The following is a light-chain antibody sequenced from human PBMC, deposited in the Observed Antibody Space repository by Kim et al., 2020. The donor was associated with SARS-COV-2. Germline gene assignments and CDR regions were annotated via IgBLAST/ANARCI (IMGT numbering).Light chain of an antibody. V-gene: IGKV2-30*02. CDR1: QSLVHSIGVTY. J-gene: IGKJ1*01. Sequence: DVVLTQSPLSLSVTLGQPASISCRSSQSLVHSIGVTYLNWFQQRPGQSPRRLIYQVSNRDSGVPDRFSGSGSGTDFTLKINRVEAEDVGVYYCMQGTQWPWTFGQGTKVEIK. CDR3: MQGTQWPWT. CDR2: QVS.